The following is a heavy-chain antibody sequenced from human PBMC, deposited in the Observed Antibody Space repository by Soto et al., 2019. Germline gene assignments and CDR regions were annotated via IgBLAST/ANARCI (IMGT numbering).Heavy chain of an antibody. Sequence: EASVKVSCKASGYTFTGYYMHWVRQAPGQGLEWMGWINPNSGGTNYAQKFQGRVTMTRDTSISTAYMELSRLRSDDTAVYYCARVLRYDSHSMDVWGQGTTVTVSS. CDR1: GYTFTGYY. D-gene: IGHD3-22*01. CDR2: INPNSGGT. CDR3: ARVLRYDSHSMDV. J-gene: IGHJ6*02. V-gene: IGHV1-2*02.